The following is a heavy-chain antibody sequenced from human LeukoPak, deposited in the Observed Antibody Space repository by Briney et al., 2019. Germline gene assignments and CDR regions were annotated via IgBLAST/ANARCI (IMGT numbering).Heavy chain of an antibody. Sequence: GGSLRLSCAASGFTFSSYAMSWVRRAPGKGLEWVSAISGSGGSTYYADSVKGRFTISRDNSKNTLYLQMNSLRAEDTAVYYCAKDRGRDGYNDYFDYWGQGTLVTVSS. CDR3: AKDRGRDGYNDYFDY. CDR2: ISGSGGST. D-gene: IGHD5-24*01. V-gene: IGHV3-23*01. J-gene: IGHJ4*02. CDR1: GFTFSSYA.